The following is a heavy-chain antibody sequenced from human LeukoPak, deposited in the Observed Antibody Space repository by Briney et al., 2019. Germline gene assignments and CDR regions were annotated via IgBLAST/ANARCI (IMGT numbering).Heavy chain of an antibody. V-gene: IGHV3-11*01. Sequence: GGALRLSRAASGFTFSDYYRSWIRQAPGKGREGVSYMSSSGSTIYYADSVKGRFTISRDNANNSLYLQMNSLRAEDTAVYYCPRAGGIDYWGQGTPVTVSS. CDR2: MSSSGSTI. J-gene: IGHJ4*02. D-gene: IGHD2-15*01. CDR3: PRAGGIDY. CDR1: GFTFSDYY.